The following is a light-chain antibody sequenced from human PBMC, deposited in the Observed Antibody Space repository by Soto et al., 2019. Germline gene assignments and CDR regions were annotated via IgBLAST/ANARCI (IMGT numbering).Light chain of an antibody. CDR3: PQDYRYPPWT. V-gene: IGKV1-5*01. J-gene: IGKJ1*01. CDR1: QNISVW. CDR2: DAS. Sequence: DIQMTQSPSTLSASVGDGVTITCRASQNISVWLAWYQQRPGKAPKFLIYDASSLETGVPSRFSGSGSGTEFTLTIRSLQPDDFATYYCPQDYRYPPWTFGQGTKVDIK.